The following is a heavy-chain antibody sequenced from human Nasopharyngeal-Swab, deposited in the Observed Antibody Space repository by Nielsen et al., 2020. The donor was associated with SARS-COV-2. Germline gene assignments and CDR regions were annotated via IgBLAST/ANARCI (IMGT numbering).Heavy chain of an antibody. Sequence: PREGLEWMGIIYPGDSDTRYSPSFQGQVTISADKSISTAYLQWSSLKASDTAMYYCARLGYGSGSYVDYWGQGTLVTVSS. CDR3: ARLGYGSGSYVDY. D-gene: IGHD3-10*01. J-gene: IGHJ4*02. CDR2: IYPGDSDT. V-gene: IGHV5-51*01.